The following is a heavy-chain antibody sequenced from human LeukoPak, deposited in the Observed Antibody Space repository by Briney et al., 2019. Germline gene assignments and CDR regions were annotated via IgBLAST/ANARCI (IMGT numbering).Heavy chain of an antibody. Sequence: GGSLRLSCAASGSTFSSYGMHWVRQAPGKGLEWVAVISYDGSNKYYADSVKGRFTISRDNSKNTLYLQMNSLRAEDTAVYYCAKDEQRIQLWLGSWGPSSFDYWGQGTLVTVSS. CDR3: AKDEQRIQLWLGSWGPSSFDY. D-gene: IGHD5-18*01. CDR2: ISYDGSNK. CDR1: GSTFSSYG. J-gene: IGHJ4*02. V-gene: IGHV3-30*18.